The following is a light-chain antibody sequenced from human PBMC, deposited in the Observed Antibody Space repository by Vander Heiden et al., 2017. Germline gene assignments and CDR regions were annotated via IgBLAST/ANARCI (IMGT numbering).Light chain of an antibody. CDR2: SAS. V-gene: IGKV1-39*01. J-gene: IGKJ2*01. CDR1: QRITNY. Sequence: DIQMTQSPSSLSAFVGDRVNITCRASQRITNYLQWYQQQAGKAPTLLIYSASNLQSGVPSRFSGSGSGTDFTLTISSLQPEDFATYYCQQTYSSPSFTFGQGTKVDMK. CDR3: QQTYSSPSFT.